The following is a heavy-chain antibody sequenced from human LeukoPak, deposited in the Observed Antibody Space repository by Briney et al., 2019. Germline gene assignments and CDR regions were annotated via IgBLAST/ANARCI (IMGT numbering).Heavy chain of an antibody. Sequence: GGSLRLSCAASGFTFSSYEMNWVRQAPGKGLEWVSYISSSGSTIYYADSVKGRFTISRDNAKNSLYLQMNSLRAEDTAVYYCAILGYCSSTSCYLSRSFDYWGQGTLVTVSS. CDR3: AILGYCSSTSCYLSRSFDY. D-gene: IGHD2-2*01. CDR1: GFTFSSYE. V-gene: IGHV3-48*03. CDR2: ISSSGSTI. J-gene: IGHJ4*02.